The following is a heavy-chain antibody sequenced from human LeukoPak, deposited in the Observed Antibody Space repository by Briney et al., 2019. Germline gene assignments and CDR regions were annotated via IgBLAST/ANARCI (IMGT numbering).Heavy chain of an antibody. J-gene: IGHJ4*02. CDR1: GGSFSGYY. V-gene: IGHV3-21*01. CDR3: ARDGKPLDY. D-gene: IGHD4-23*01. CDR2: ISSSGSYI. Sequence: ETLSLTCAVYGGSFSGYYWSWIRQPPGKGLEWVSSISSSGSYIYYADSVKGRFTISGDNAKNSLYLQMNSLRAEDTAVYYCARDGKPLDYWGQGSLVTVSS.